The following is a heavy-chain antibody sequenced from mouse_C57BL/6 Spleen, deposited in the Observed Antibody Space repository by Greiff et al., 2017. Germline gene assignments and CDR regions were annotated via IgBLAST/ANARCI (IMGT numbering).Heavy chain of an antibody. CDR3: ARSATEVDWYFDV. CDR1: GYTFSDYY. Sequence: EVNLVQSGGGLVQPGASLKLSCEASGYTFSDYYMYWVSQTPEKRLEWVADISHGGGSTNYPHTVKGRFTITRDNATNTLYLQMSSLTSEDAAVYYCARSATEVDWYFDVWGTGTTVTVSS. CDR2: ISHGGGST. J-gene: IGHJ1*03. D-gene: IGHD1-1*01. V-gene: IGHV5-12*01.